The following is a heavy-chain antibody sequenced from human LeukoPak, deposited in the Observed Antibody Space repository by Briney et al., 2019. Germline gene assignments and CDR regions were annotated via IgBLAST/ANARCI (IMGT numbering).Heavy chain of an antibody. Sequence: SETLSLTCTVSGGSISSYYWSWIRQPAGKGLESIGLIYTSGSTYYNPSLKSRVTISVDTSKNQFSLKLSSVTAADTAVYYCARQWVAVAGTDYWGQGTLVTVSS. CDR1: GGSISSYY. V-gene: IGHV4-4*07. D-gene: IGHD6-19*01. CDR2: IYTSGST. CDR3: ARQWVAVAGTDY. J-gene: IGHJ4*02.